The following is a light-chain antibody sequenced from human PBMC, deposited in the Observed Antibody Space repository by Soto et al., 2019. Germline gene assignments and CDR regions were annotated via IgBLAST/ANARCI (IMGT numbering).Light chain of an antibody. CDR2: EVS. V-gene: IGKV2D-29*02. Sequence: DVVMTQSPLSLSVTPGQPASISCKSSQSLLHITGETFLFWYLQKPGQSPQLLIYEVSTRVSGVPDRFSGSGSGTDFTLEISRVETDDVGIYYCMQSTQLPPTFGQGTHWR. CDR3: MQSTQLPPT. CDR1: QSLLHITGETF. J-gene: IGKJ5*01.